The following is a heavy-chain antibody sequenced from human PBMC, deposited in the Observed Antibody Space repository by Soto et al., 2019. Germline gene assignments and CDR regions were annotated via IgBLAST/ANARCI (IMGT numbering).Heavy chain of an antibody. CDR1: GFTFSSYS. CDR2: ISSSSSTI. CDR3: ARSRMVRGVITIRDAFDI. D-gene: IGHD3-10*01. V-gene: IGHV3-48*01. J-gene: IGHJ3*02. Sequence: PGGSLRLSCAASGFTFSSYSMNWVRQAPGKGLEWVSYISSSSSTIYYADSVKGRFTISRDNAKNSLYLQMNSLRAEDTAVYYCARSRMVRGVITIRDAFDIWGQGTMVTVSS.